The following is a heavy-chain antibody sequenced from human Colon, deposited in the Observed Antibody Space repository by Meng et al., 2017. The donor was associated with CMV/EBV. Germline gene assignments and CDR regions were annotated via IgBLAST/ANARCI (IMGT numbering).Heavy chain of an antibody. CDR1: GFTFSDYY. D-gene: IGHD7-27*01. Sequence: GESLKISCATSGFTFSDYYMSWIRQAPGKGLEWVAYINSGGGTIYAESVKGRFTISRDNAKTSLYLQMNSLRAEDTAVYYCARDIGWGHSDYWGQGTLVTVSS. J-gene: IGHJ4*02. CDR2: INSGGGTI. V-gene: IGHV3-11*04. CDR3: ARDIGWGHSDY.